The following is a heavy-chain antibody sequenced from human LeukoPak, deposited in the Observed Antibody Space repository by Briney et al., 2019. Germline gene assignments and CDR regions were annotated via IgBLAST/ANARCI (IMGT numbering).Heavy chain of an antibody. Sequence: GGSLSLSCAASGFTLSSHAMSWVRQAPGKGLEWVSTISGSGVSTHYADSVKGRFTVSRDTSQNTLYLQMNSLRAEDMAVYYCANAIAVAGPNFDYWGQGTLVTVSS. CDR3: ANAIAVAGPNFDY. V-gene: IGHV3-23*01. CDR2: ISGSGVST. CDR1: GFTLSSHA. J-gene: IGHJ4*02. D-gene: IGHD6-19*01.